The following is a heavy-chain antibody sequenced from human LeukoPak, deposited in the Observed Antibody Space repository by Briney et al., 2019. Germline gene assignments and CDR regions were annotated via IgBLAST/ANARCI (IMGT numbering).Heavy chain of an antibody. CDR1: GIIFSTYW. Sequence: PGGSPRLSCAVSGIIFSTYWMTWVRQAPGKGLEWVANIKADGSEKYFVDSVKGRFSISRDNAKNSLYLQMNSLRAEDTAVYYCARGGHVDYCGQGTLVTVSS. V-gene: IGHV3-7*01. D-gene: IGHD3-16*01. CDR2: IKADGSEK. CDR3: ARGGHVDY. J-gene: IGHJ4*02.